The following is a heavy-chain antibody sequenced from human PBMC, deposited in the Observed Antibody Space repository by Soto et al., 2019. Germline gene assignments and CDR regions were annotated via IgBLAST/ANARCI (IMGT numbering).Heavy chain of an antibody. J-gene: IGHJ4*02. D-gene: IGHD2-15*01. CDR1: GYTFTSYG. Sequence: QVQLVQSGAEVKKPGASVKVSCKASGYTFTSYGISWVRQAPGQGLEWMGWISAYNGNTNYAQKRKGRVTMTTDTSTSTAYMELRSLRSDDTAVYYCARDYCSGGSCYSFDYWGQGTLVTVSS. CDR2: ISAYNGNT. V-gene: IGHV1-18*01. CDR3: ARDYCSGGSCYSFDY.